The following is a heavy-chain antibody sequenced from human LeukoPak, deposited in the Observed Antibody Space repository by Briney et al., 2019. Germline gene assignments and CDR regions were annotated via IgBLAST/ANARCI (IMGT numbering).Heavy chain of an antibody. V-gene: IGHV1-69*06. CDR2: ILPIFGTA. J-gene: IGHJ5*02. CDR1: GGTLSSYA. Sequence: SVKVSCKASGGTLSSYAISWVRQAPGHGLEWMGGILPIFGTANYAQKFQGRVTITADKSTSTFYMELSSLRFEDTAVYYCARDPPTAWGQGTLVTVSS. CDR3: ARDPPTA.